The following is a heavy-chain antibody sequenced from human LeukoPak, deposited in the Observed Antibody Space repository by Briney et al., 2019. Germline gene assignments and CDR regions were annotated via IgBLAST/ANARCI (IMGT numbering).Heavy chain of an antibody. D-gene: IGHD3-10*01. CDR1: GFTFSSYA. Sequence: GGSLRLSCAASGFTFSSYAMSWVRQAPGKGLEWVSAISGSGGRTYYADSVKGRFTISRDNSKNTLYLQMNSLRAEDTAVYYCAKDTGILSGVPRGYWGQGTLVTVSS. CDR2: ISGSGGRT. J-gene: IGHJ4*02. CDR3: AKDTGILSGVPRGY. V-gene: IGHV3-23*01.